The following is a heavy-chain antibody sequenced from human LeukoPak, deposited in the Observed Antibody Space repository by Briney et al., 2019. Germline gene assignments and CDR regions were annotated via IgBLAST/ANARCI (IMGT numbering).Heavy chain of an antibody. V-gene: IGHV3-33*01. CDR3: ARGGLLHYDLNYFDP. D-gene: IGHD5-12*01. J-gene: IGHJ5*02. Sequence: PTGGSVTLLCAASGFSFRTYCIHWVRQPAGKGRAWVAFIWGGGSNKYYAESVKGLFTVSRDNSNNTLDLDMSSLRAEDTAVYYCARGGLLHYDLNYFDPWGQGTLVVVSS. CDR1: GFSFRTYC. CDR2: IWGGGSNK.